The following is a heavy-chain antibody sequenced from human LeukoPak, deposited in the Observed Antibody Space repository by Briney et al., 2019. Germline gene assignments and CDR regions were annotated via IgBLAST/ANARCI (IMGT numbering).Heavy chain of an antibody. D-gene: IGHD6-19*01. Sequence: GGSLRLSCAASGFTFSNAWMSWVRQAPGKGLEWVGRIKSKTDGGTTDYAAPVKGRFTISRDDSKNTLYLQMNSLKTEDTAVYYCTTAVGVAGAYYYYYYMDVWGKGTTVTVSS. CDR3: TTAVGVAGAYYYYYYMDV. CDR2: IKSKTDGGTT. CDR1: GFTFSNAW. V-gene: IGHV3-15*01. J-gene: IGHJ6*03.